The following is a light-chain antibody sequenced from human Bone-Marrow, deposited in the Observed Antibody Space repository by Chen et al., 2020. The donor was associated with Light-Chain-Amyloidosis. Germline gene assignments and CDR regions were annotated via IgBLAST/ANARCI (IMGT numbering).Light chain of an antibody. CDR2: GAS. V-gene: IGKV1-16*02. CDR3: QQYTNYPFT. J-gene: IGKJ2*01. Sequence: DIQMTQSPSSVSASMGDRVTITCRASQDINIYVAWFQQRPGKAPQSLIYGASTLHSWVPSKFSGSGSGTDFTLTISSLQPEDFATYYCQQYTNYPFTFGQGTKVEI. CDR1: QDINIY.